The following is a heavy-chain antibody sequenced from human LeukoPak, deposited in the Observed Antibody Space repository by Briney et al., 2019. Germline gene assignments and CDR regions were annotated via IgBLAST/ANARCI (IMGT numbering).Heavy chain of an antibody. CDR1: GFTFSNYA. Sequence: GSLRLSCEASGFTFSNYAVSWVRQAPGKGLEWVSAISGSGGSTYYADSVKGRFTISRDNSKNTLYLQMNSLRAEDTAVYYCAKATRVMVRGVITDYYYYGMDVWGQGTTVTVSS. CDR2: ISGSGGST. D-gene: IGHD3-10*01. CDR3: AKATRVMVRGVITDYYYYGMDV. V-gene: IGHV3-23*01. J-gene: IGHJ6*02.